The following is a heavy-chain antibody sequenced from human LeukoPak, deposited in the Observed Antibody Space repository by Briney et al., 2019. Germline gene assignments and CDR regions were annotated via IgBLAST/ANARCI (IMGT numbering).Heavy chain of an antibody. Sequence: GGSLRLSCAVSGFTFSSYSLNWVRQAPGKGLEWVSLISSSSSYIYYADSVKGRFTISRDNAKNSLYLQMNSLRVEDTAVYYCAELGITMIGGVWGKGTTVTISS. D-gene: IGHD3-10*02. J-gene: IGHJ6*04. CDR1: GFTFSSYS. CDR3: AELGITMIGGV. V-gene: IGHV3-21*01. CDR2: ISSSSSYI.